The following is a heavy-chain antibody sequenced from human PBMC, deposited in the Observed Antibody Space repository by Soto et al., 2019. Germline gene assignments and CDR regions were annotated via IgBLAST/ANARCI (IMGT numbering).Heavy chain of an antibody. CDR1: GFNFGHYA. J-gene: IGHJ4*02. D-gene: IGHD3-22*01. CDR2: ISGSSGST. V-gene: IGHV3-23*01. Sequence: EVQLLESGGGLVQPGGSLRLSCAGSGFNFGHYAMSWVRQAPGQEVEWVSGISGSSGSTYYADSVKGRFTISKDNSKNMLSLQMNILTAERMAVYYCASGNGYWGQGTLVTVSS. CDR3: ASGNGY.